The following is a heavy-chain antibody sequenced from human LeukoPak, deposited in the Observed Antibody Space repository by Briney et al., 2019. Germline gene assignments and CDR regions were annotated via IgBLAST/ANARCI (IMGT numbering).Heavy chain of an antibody. D-gene: IGHD3-22*01. CDR1: GFTFSHYW. V-gene: IGHV3-7*01. J-gene: IGHJ4*02. Sequence: GGSLRLSCAGSGFTFSHYWMSWVRQAPGKGLEWVANIKQDGSEKYYVDSVEGRFTISRDNAKNSLYLQMNSLRAEDTAVYYCARDFYDTSGYYYDYWGQGTLVTVSS. CDR3: ARDFYDTSGYYYDY. CDR2: IKQDGSEK.